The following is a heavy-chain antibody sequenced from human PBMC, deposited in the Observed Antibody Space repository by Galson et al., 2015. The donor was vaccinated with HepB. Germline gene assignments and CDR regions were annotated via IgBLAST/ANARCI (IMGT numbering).Heavy chain of an antibody. CDR2: ISSSGSTI. J-gene: IGHJ6*02. V-gene: IGHV3-11*01. CDR1: GFTFSDYY. D-gene: IGHD3-10*01. CDR3: AREGNYGSGSYYNADYYYYGMDV. Sequence: SLRLSCAASGFTFSDYYMSWIRQAPGKGPEWVSYISSSGSTIYYADSVKGRFTISRDNAKNSLYLQMNSLRAEDTAVYYCAREGNYGSGSYYNADYYYYGMDVWGQGTTVTVSS.